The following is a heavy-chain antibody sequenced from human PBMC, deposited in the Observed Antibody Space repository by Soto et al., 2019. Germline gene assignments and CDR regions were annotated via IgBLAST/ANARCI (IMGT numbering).Heavy chain of an antibody. V-gene: IGHV1-18*01. Sequence: ASVKVSCKASGYTFTSYGISWVRQAPGQGLEWMGWISAYNGNTNYAQKLQGRVTMTTDTSTSTAYMELRSLRSDDTAVYYCAIKRTDYDSSGYFPIYWGQGTLVTVS. D-gene: IGHD3-22*01. CDR3: AIKRTDYDSSGYFPIY. J-gene: IGHJ4*02. CDR1: GYTFTSYG. CDR2: ISAYNGNT.